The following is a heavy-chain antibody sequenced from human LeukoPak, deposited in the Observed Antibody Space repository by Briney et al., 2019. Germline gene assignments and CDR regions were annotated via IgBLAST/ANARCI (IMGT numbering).Heavy chain of an antibody. CDR2: INHSGST. J-gene: IGHJ3*02. CDR3: ARDPLISSGYYSITKPFVFDI. D-gene: IGHD3-22*01. Sequence: PSETLSLTCAVYGGSFSGYYWSWIRQPPGKGLEWIGEINHSGSTNYNPSLKSRVTISVDMSKNQFSLKLSSVTAADTAVYYCARDPLISSGYYSITKPFVFDIWGQGTMVTVPS. V-gene: IGHV4-34*01. CDR1: GGSFSGYY.